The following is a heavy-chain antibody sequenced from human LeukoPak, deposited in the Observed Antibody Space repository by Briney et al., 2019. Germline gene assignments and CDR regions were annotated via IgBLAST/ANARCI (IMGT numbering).Heavy chain of an antibody. Sequence: SETLSLTCAVSGGSFSGHYWSWIRQPPGKGLEWIGEIHHGGSVTYNPSLKSRVTISLDTSKNQFSLKVTSVTAAETAVYYCARNEVFSMTAVLTSGHDAFEIWSPGTMVTVSS. D-gene: IGHD3-22*01. CDR2: IHHGGSV. V-gene: IGHV4-34*01. J-gene: IGHJ3*02. CDR1: GGSFSGHY. CDR3: ARNEVFSMTAVLTSGHDAFEI.